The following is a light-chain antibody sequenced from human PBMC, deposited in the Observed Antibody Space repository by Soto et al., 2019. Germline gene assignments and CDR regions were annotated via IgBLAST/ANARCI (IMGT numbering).Light chain of an antibody. CDR2: DAS. CDR1: QSVSSY. J-gene: IGKJ1*01. V-gene: IGKV3-11*01. CDR3: QQYNRYWT. Sequence: EIVLTQSPATLSLSPGERATLSCRASQSVSSYLAWCQQKPGQAPRLLIYDASNRATGIPARFSGSGSGTEFTLTISSLFPDDFATYYCQQYNRYWTFGQGTKVDIK.